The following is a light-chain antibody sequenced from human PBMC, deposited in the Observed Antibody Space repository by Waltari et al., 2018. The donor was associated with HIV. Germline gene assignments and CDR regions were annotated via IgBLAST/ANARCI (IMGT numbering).Light chain of an antibody. CDR1: NIADTTK. CDR2: DVR. Sequence: SYVLTQPPSVAVAPGQTARITWWGNNIADTTKFHWNRLNPGNAPGGVIYDVRDRPSGIPDRFSGSSSGDTATLTISRAEAGDEADYYCQVWDGRGDPVIFGGGTKLAVV. V-gene: IGLV3-21*02. CDR3: QVWDGRGDPVI. J-gene: IGLJ2*01.